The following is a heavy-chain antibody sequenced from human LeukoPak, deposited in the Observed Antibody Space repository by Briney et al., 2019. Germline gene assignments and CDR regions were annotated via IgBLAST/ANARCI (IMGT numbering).Heavy chain of an antibody. CDR3: VRSFRIPYCSGNSCYPTDFDF. Sequence: PGGSLRLSCATSGFSVSSYWLHWVRQSPAKELVWVSRVNGNGRSTSYADSVKGRFTISRDNAKNTLYLHMTSLRVEDSAVYYCVRSFRIPYCSGNSCYPTDFDFWGQGTLVTVSS. D-gene: IGHD2-15*01. CDR1: GFSVSSYW. CDR2: VNGNGRST. J-gene: IGHJ4*02. V-gene: IGHV3-74*01.